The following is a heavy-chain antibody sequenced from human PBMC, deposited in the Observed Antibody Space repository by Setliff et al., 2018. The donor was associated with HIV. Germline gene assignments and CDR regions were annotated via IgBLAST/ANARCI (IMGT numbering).Heavy chain of an antibody. CDR2: LNPSGGST. CDR3: ARGGYHGFGSYGDY. Sequence: GASVKVSCKASGYTFTSYYVHWVRQAPGQGLEWMGILNPSGGSTAYAQKFQGRVTMSRDTSTSTVYMELSRLRSDDTAVYYCARGGYHGFGSYGDYWGQGTLVTVSS. D-gene: IGHD3-10*01. V-gene: IGHV1-46*01. J-gene: IGHJ4*02. CDR1: GYTFTSYY.